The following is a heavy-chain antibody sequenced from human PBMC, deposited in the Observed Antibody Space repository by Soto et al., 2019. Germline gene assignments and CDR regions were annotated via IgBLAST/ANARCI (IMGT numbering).Heavy chain of an antibody. CDR3: AKGRYSYE. V-gene: IGHV3-74*01. J-gene: IGHJ4*02. D-gene: IGHD5-18*01. CDR1: GFTFSSHW. Sequence: EVQLVESGGGLVQPGGSLRLSCVASGFTFSSHWMHWVRQAPGKGLVWVSRIKSDGTTTDYAGSVKGRFTTSRDNAKNTLYLQMNSLTAEDTAVYYCAKGRYSYEWAQGTLGTVSS. CDR2: IKSDGTTT.